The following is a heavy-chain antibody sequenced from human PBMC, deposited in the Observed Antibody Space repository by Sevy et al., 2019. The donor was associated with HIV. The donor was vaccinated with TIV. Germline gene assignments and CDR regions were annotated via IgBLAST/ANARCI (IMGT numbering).Heavy chain of an antibody. D-gene: IGHD3-10*01. Sequence: GGSLRLSCEVFGFTFSDYGMHWVRQAPGKGLEWVAGIWYDGINKYYADSVKGRFNISRDNSKNTLYLQMNSLRYEDTAIYFCAGDNLLPMMITMVRGALSYNFDHWGQGTLVTVSS. V-gene: IGHV3-33*01. CDR1: GFTFSDYG. J-gene: IGHJ4*02. CDR2: IWYDGINK. CDR3: AGDNLLPMMITMVRGALSYNFDH.